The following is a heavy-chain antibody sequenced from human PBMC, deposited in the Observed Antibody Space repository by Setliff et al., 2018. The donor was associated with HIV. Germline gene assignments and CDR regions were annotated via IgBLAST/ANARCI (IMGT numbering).Heavy chain of an antibody. CDR1: GFTFSSYA. Sequence: QPGGSLRLSCAASGFTFSSYAMHWVRQAPGKGLEWVAVISYDGSNKYYADSVKGRFTISRDNSKNTLYLQTNSLRAEDTAVYYCARDGSSLDVWGQGTLVTVSS. J-gene: IGHJ4*02. CDR3: ARDGSSLDV. V-gene: IGHV3-30*04. D-gene: IGHD6-6*01. CDR2: ISYDGSNK.